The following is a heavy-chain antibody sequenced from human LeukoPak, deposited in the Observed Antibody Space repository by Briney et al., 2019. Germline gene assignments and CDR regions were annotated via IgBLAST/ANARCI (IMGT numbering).Heavy chain of an antibody. CDR2: IGGSGGST. CDR3: AKAVLLWFGELAYFDY. Sequence: GGSLRLSCAASGFTFSSYAMSWVRQAPGKGLEWVSAIGGSGGSTYYADSVKGRFTISRDNSKNTLYLQMNSLRAEDTAVYYCAKAVLLWFGELAYFDYWGQGTLVTVSS. D-gene: IGHD3-10*01. CDR1: GFTFSSYA. J-gene: IGHJ4*02. V-gene: IGHV3-23*01.